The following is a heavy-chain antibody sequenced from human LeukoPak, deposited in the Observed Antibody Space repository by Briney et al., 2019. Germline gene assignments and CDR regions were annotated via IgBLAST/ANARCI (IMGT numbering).Heavy chain of an antibody. CDR2: ISPSGGTT. V-gene: IGHV1-46*01. J-gene: IGHJ4*02. CDR3: ARAPPDYYDSSEVSFDY. Sequence: ASVKVSCKASGGTFSSYAISWVRQAPGQGLEWMGIISPSGGTTVYAQKFQGRVTMTRDTSTSTLYMELSSLTSEDTAVYYCARAPPDYYDSSEVSFDYWGQGTLVTVSS. CDR1: GGTFSSYA. D-gene: IGHD3-22*01.